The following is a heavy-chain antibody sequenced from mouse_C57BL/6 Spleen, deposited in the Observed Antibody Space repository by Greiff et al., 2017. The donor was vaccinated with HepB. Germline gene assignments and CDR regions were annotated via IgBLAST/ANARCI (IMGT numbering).Heavy chain of an antibody. CDR3: ARHEGGGDYAMDC. V-gene: IGHV5-6*01. CDR1: GFTFSSYG. J-gene: IGHJ4*01. D-gene: IGHD1-1*02. Sequence: EVQVVESGGDLVKPGGSLKLSCAASGFTFSSYGMSWVRQTPDKRLEWVATISSGGSYTYYPDSVKGRFTISRDNAKNTLYLQMSSLKSEDTAMYYCARHEGGGDYAMDCWGQGTSVTVSS. CDR2: ISSGGSYT.